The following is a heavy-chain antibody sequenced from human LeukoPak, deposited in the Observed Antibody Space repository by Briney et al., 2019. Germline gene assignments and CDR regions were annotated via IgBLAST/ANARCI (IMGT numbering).Heavy chain of an antibody. CDR2: IYHSGST. Sequence: SETLSLTCAVSGYSFSSGYYWGWIRQPPGKGLAWLVSIYHSGSTYYNPSLKSRVTISVDTSKNQFSLKLSSVTAADTAVYYCARDLRFYGSGSPNWFDPWGQGTLVTVSS. D-gene: IGHD3-10*01. J-gene: IGHJ5*02. CDR1: GYSFSSGYY. V-gene: IGHV4-38-2*02. CDR3: ARDLRFYGSGSPNWFDP.